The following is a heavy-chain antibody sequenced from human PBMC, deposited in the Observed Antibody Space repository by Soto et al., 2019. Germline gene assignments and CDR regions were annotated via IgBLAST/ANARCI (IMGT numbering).Heavy chain of an antibody. CDR3: ARHVYYDFWSGYPDTGFDP. J-gene: IGHJ5*02. CDR1: GFTFSDHY. CDR2: ISSSGSDI. D-gene: IGHD3-3*01. V-gene: IGHV3-11*01. Sequence: GGSLRLSCAASGFTFSDHYMSWIRQAPGKGLEWVSYISSSGSDIYYADSVKGRFTISRDNATNSLYLQMNSLRAEDTAVYYCARHVYYDFWSGYPDTGFDPWGQETLVTVSS.